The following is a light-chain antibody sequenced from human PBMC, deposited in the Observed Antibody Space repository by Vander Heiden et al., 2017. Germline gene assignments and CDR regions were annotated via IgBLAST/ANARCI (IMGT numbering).Light chain of an antibody. CDR2: STN. V-gene: IGLV7-43*01. Sequence: QTVVTQKPLLTVSRGGTVTLTCSSSTGAVTSDYYPNWFQQKPGRAPRALLYSTNLRYSWIPARFSGSLRGGKAALTLSGVQPEDEAQYYCLLYYGGAVVFGGGTKLTVL. J-gene: IGLJ3*02. CDR1: TGAVTSDYY. CDR3: LLYYGGAVV.